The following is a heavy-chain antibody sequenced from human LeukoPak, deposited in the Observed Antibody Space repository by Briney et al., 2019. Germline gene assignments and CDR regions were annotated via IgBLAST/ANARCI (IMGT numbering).Heavy chain of an antibody. CDR3: ARESYCSSTSCYVHY. V-gene: IGHV1-69*01. CDR2: IIPIFGTA. Sequence: SVKVSCKASGGTFSSYAISWVRQAPGQGLEWMGGIIPIFGTANYAQKFQGRVTITADESTSTAYMELSSLRSEDTAVYYCARESYCSSTSCYVHYWGQGTLVTVSS. CDR1: GGTFSSYA. J-gene: IGHJ4*02. D-gene: IGHD2-2*01.